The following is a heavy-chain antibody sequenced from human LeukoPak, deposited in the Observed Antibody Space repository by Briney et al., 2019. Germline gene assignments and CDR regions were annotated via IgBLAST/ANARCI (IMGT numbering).Heavy chain of an antibody. Sequence: SVKVSCKASGGTFSSYAISWVRQAPGQGLEWMGGIIPIFGTANYAQKFQGRVTITTDESTSTAYMELSSLRSVDTAVYYCASIRYCSSTSCYTEVDYWGQGTLVTVSS. D-gene: IGHD2-2*02. CDR1: GGTFSSYA. V-gene: IGHV1-69*05. CDR2: IIPIFGTA. J-gene: IGHJ4*02. CDR3: ASIRYCSSTSCYTEVDY.